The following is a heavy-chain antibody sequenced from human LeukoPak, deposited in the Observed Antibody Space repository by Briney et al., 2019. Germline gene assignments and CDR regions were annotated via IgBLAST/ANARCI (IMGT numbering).Heavy chain of an antibody. CDR1: GGSISSYY. V-gene: IGHV4-59*07. J-gene: IGHJ4*02. Sequence: SDTLSLTCTVSGGSISSYYWSWIRQPPGKGLEWIGYIYYSGSTNYNPSLKSRVTISVDTSKNQFSLKLSSVTAADTAVYYCARCIDFWSGYFDYWGQGTLVTVSS. CDR2: IYYSGST. D-gene: IGHD3-3*01. CDR3: ARCIDFWSGYFDY.